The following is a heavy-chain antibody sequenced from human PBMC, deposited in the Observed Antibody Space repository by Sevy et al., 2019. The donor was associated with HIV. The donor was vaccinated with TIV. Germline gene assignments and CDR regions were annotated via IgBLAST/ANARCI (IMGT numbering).Heavy chain of an antibody. Sequence: GGSLRLSCAASGFTFSRNGMHWVRQAPGKGLEWVAVISYDGSNKYYADSVKGRFTISRDNSKNTLYLQMNSLRAEDTAVYYCAREQYYDFWSGYYPPLAYYYYYGMDLWGQGTTVTVSS. V-gene: IGHV3-30*03. CDR1: GFTFSRNG. D-gene: IGHD3-3*01. J-gene: IGHJ6*02. CDR3: AREQYYDFWSGYYPPLAYYYYYGMDL. CDR2: ISYDGSNK.